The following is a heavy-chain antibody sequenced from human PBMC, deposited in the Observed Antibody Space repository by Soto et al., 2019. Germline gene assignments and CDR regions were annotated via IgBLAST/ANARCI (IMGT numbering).Heavy chain of an antibody. V-gene: IGHV1-69*13. CDR2: IIPIFGTT. Sequence: GASVKVSCKASGGTFSSNAIPWVRQAPGQGLEWMGGIIPIFGTTKYAQRFQDRVTITADESTSTAYLELNNLRSEDTAVYYCAMIEYSSGSDYWGQGTLVTVSS. CDR3: AMIEYSSGSDY. CDR1: GGTFSSNA. D-gene: IGHD6-25*01. J-gene: IGHJ4*02.